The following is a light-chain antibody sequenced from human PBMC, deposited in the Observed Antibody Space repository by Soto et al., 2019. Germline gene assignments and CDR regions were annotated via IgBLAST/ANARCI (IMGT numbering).Light chain of an antibody. J-gene: IGLJ3*02. Sequence: QLVLTQSSSASASLGSSVKLTCTLSSGHSSYIIAWHQQQPGKAPRYLMKLEGSGSYNKGSGVPDRFSGSSSGADRYLTISNLQSEDGADYYCETWDSNTWVFGGGTSSPS. CDR1: SGHSSYI. CDR2: LEGSGSY. V-gene: IGLV4-60*03. CDR3: ETWDSNTWV.